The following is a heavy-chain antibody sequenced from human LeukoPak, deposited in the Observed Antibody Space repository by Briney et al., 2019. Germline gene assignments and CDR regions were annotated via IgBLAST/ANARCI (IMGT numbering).Heavy chain of an antibody. CDR1: GGSISSSSYY. V-gene: IGHV4-39*01. CDR3: ARHGYTYDYGSAYYYYYMDV. J-gene: IGHJ6*03. CDR2: INHSGST. D-gene: IGHD5-18*01. Sequence: SETLSLTCTVSGGSISSSSYYWGWIRQPPGKGLEWIGEINHSGSTNYNPSLKSRVTISVDTSKNQFSLKLSSVTAADTAVYYCARHGYTYDYGSAYYYYYMDVWGEGTTVTVSS.